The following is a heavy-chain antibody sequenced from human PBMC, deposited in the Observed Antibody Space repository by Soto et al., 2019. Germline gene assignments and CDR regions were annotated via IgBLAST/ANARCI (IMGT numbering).Heavy chain of an antibody. Sequence: EVQLVESGGGLVQPGGSLRLSCSASGFTFSSYAMHWVRQAPGKGLEYVSAISSNGGSTYYADSVKGRFTISRDNSKNTLYLQMSSLRAEDTAVYYCVKGKPPGIAVAGSPYYYYGMDVWGQGTTVTVSS. CDR3: VKGKPPGIAVAGSPYYYYGMDV. CDR1: GFTFSSYA. V-gene: IGHV3-64D*06. D-gene: IGHD6-19*01. CDR2: ISSNGGST. J-gene: IGHJ6*02.